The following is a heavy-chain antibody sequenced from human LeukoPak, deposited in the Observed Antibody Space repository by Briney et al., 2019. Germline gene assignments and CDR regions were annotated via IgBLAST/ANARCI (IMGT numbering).Heavy chain of an antibody. CDR2: MSWDGGST. V-gene: IGHV3-20*04. CDR3: VTCGSGTYHK. Sequence: PGGPLRLSCAPSVFKLDDFGMSWVRQDPAKAREWLSSMSWDGGSTYYADSVKGRVTISKDNVKNSLHLQKSSLRVGDTAVYYCVTCGSGTYHKWGQGTLVTVSS. J-gene: IGHJ4*02. CDR1: VFKLDDFG. D-gene: IGHD1-26*01.